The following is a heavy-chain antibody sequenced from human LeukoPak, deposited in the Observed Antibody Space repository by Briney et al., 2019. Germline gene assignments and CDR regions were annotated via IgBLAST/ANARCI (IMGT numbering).Heavy chain of an antibody. CDR3: ASGIVVVPAAHFDY. D-gene: IGHD2-2*01. CDR1: GYSISSGYY. V-gene: IGHV4-38-2*02. CDR2: IYHSGST. J-gene: IGHJ4*02. Sequence: NPSETLSLTCTVSGYSISSGYYWGWIRQPPGKGLEWIGSIYHSGSTYYNPSLKSRVTISVDTSKNQFTLKLSSVTAADTAVYYCASGIVVVPAAHFDYWGQGTLVTVSS.